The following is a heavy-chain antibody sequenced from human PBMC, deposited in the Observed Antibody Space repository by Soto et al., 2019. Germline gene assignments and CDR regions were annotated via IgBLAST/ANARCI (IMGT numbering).Heavy chain of an antibody. Sequence: GGSLRLSCAASGFTFRSYGMHWVRKAPGKWLEWMALISKDGSKTYYAESVKGRFTISRDNSKSTLYLQMNSLRAEDRAVYFCVQPYYYDGSGYFGQWGQGALGTVS. V-gene: IGHV3-30*18. D-gene: IGHD3-22*01. CDR1: GFTFRSYG. CDR2: ISKDGSKT. CDR3: VQPYYYDGSGYFGQ. J-gene: IGHJ4*02.